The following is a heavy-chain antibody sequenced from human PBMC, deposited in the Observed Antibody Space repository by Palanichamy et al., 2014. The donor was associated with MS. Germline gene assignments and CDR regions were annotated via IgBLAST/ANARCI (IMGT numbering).Heavy chain of an antibody. D-gene: IGHD6-19*01. V-gene: IGHV3-23*01. CDR2: INDDADYT. J-gene: IGHJ4*02. CDR3: AKDRPGSGWASDF. Sequence: EMQLLESGGGLVQPGGSLRLSCAAAGFTFTSSAMNWVRQAPGRGLEWVSSINDDADYTYYADAVKGRFTVSRDNFKNMLYLQMNCLRADDTAVYYCAKDRPGSGWASDFWGQGTLVTVSS. CDR1: GFTFTSSA.